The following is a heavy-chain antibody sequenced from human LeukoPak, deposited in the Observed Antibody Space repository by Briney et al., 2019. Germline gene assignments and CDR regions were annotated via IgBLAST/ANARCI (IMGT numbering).Heavy chain of an antibody. Sequence: GASVKVSCKASGGTFSSYAISWVRQAPGQGLEWMGGIIPIFGTANYAQKFQGRVTITADKSTSTAYMELSSLRSEDTAVYYCARVKGQNAFDIWGQGTMATVSS. CDR2: IIPIFGTA. CDR3: ARVKGQNAFDI. J-gene: IGHJ3*02. CDR1: GGTFSSYA. V-gene: IGHV1-69*06.